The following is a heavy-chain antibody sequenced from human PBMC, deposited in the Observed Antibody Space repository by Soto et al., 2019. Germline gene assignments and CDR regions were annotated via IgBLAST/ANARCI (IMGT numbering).Heavy chain of an antibody. V-gene: IGHV1-2*02. CDR3: ARSRPCTTYFTSLDP. CDR2: INPNSGGT. CDR1: GYTFTGYY. D-gene: IGHD2-8*01. J-gene: IGHJ5*02. Sequence: ASVKVSCKASGYTFTGYYMHWVRQAPGQGLEWMGWINPNSGGTNYAQKFQGRVTMTRDTSISPAYMELSRLRSDDTAVYYCARSRPCTTYFTSLDPWGQGTLVTVSS.